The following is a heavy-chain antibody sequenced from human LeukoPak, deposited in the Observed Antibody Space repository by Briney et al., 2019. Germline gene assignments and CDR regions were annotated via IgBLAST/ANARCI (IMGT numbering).Heavy chain of an antibody. Sequence: GGSLRLSCAASGFTFSSYGMHWVRQAPGKGLEWVAVIWYEGSNKYYADSVKGRFTISRDNSKNTLYLQMNSLRAEDTAVYYCARGVTRYCSSTSCYYFDYWGQGTLVTVSS. V-gene: IGHV3-33*01. CDR3: ARGVTRYCSSTSCYYFDY. J-gene: IGHJ4*02. D-gene: IGHD2-2*01. CDR2: IWYEGSNK. CDR1: GFTFSSYG.